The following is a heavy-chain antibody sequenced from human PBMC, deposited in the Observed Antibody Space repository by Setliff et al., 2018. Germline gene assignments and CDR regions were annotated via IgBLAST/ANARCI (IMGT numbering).Heavy chain of an antibody. J-gene: IGHJ2*01. CDR3: ARTFTGRYFDL. CDR2: INRRGST. CDR1: GGSVNSGYDN. Sequence: SETLSLTCTVSGGSVNSGYDNWNWLRQPAGKGLEWIGHINRRGSTNFTPSLKSRVTMSVDTSEKQFTLNLSSMTAADTAVYYCARTFTGRYFDLWGRGTLVTVSS. V-gene: IGHV4-61*09.